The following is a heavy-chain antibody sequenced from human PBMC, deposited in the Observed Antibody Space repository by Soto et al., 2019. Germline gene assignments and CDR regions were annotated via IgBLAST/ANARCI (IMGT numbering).Heavy chain of an antibody. V-gene: IGHV1-18*01. D-gene: IGHD3-10*01. CDR3: SIDYGSGSRFAS. CDR2: ISAYNGNT. Sequence: QVQLVQSGAEVKKPGASVKVSCQASGYTFTSYCISWVRLAPGQGLEGMGWISAYNGNTNYAQKLQGRGTMTTDTATRAAYLELRSLRSDDTAVYYCSIDYGSGSRFASWGQGTLVTVSS. CDR1: GYTFTSYC. J-gene: IGHJ4*02.